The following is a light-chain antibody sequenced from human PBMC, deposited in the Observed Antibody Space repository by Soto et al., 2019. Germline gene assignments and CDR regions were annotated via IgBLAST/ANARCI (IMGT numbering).Light chain of an antibody. CDR1: QSISTW. Sequence: DIQMTQSPSTLSASVGDRLTITCLASQSISTWLAWYQQKPGKAPKLLIYDASSLQSRVPSSFSGSGSGTEFTLTISSLQPDDFATYYCQQYNSYPVTFGQGTKVEIK. CDR3: QQYNSYPVT. CDR2: DAS. J-gene: IGKJ1*01. V-gene: IGKV1-5*01.